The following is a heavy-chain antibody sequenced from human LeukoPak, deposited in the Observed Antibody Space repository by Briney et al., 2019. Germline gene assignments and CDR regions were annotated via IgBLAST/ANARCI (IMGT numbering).Heavy chain of an antibody. CDR3: ARDSKYCSSTSCSTHFDY. CDR1: GFTFSDYY. CDR2: ISSSGYTI. V-gene: IGHV3-11*04. D-gene: IGHD2-2*01. Sequence: PGGSLRLSCAASGFTFSDYYMSWIRQAPGKGLEWVSYISSSGYTIHYADSVKGRFTISRDNSKNTLYLQMNSLRAEDTAVYYCARDSKYCSSTSCSTHFDYWGQGTLVTVSS. J-gene: IGHJ4*02.